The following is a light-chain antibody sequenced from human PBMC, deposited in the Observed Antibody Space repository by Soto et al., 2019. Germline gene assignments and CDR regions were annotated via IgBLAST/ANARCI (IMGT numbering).Light chain of an antibody. CDR1: SSDVGGYDY. CDR2: DVI. CDR3: SSYTRSSISV. V-gene: IGLV2-14*01. J-gene: IGLJ1*01. Sequence: QSALTQPASVSRSPGQSITISCTGTSSDVGGYDYVSWYQQHPGKAPTLLIYDVINRPSGVSFRFSGSKSGNTASLTISGLQAEDEAEYYCSSYTRSSISVFGTGTKLTVL.